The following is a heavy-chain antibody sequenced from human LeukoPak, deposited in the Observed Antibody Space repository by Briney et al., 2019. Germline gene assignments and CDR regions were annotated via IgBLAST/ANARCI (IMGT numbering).Heavy chain of an antibody. CDR3: VRGTSHPV. CDR2: ILSDSGTTI. V-gene: IGHV3-48*04. CDR1: GFTFSSYT. D-gene: IGHD1-14*01. Sequence: GGSLRLSCATSGFTFSSYTINWVRQAPGRGLEWISSILSDSGTTIHYADSVKGRFTIPRDNAKNSLSLQMKSLRVEDTAVYYCVRGTSHPVWGQGTTVTVSS. J-gene: IGHJ3*01.